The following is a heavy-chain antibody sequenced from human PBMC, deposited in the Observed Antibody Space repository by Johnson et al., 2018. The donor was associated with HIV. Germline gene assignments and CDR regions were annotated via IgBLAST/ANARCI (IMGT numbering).Heavy chain of an antibody. D-gene: IGHD6-19*01. V-gene: IGHV3-9*01. CDR1: GFTFDDYA. Sequence: VQLVESGGGLVQPGRSLRLSCAASGFTFDDYAMHWVRQAPGKGLEWVSGISWNSGSIGYADSVKGRFTISRDNAKNSLYLQMNSLRAEDTALYYCARRGGSGWSAFDIWGQGTIVTVSS. J-gene: IGHJ3*02. CDR2: ISWNSGSI. CDR3: ARRGGSGWSAFDI.